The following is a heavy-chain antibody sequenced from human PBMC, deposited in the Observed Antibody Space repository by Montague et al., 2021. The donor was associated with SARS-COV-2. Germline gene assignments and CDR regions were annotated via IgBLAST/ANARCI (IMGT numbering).Heavy chain of an antibody. D-gene: IGHD3/OR15-3a*01. J-gene: IGHJ4*02. CDR1: CLALTTNASH. V-gene: IGHV2-70*04. CDR3: ALDWGGTHFYY. Sequence: PALVKPTQALVLTFRRSCLALTTNASHQLRICPPSGMALEWLARIDWDDDQYYSTSLKTRLTISKDTSKNQVVLTMTNMDPLDTATYYCALDWGGTHFYYWGQGHLVTVCS. CDR2: IDWDDDQ.